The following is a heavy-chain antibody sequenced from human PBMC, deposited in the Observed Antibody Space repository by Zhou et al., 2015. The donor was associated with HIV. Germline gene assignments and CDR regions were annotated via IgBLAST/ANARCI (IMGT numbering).Heavy chain of an antibody. V-gene: IGHV1-69*01. CDR3: TRGRWEVPDAY. CDR1: GGAFSSYA. D-gene: IGHD1-26*01. J-gene: IGHJ4*02. CDR2: IIPMFGTV. Sequence: QVQLVQSGAEVKKPGSSVKVSCKASGGAFSSYAISWVRQAPGQGLDWMGGIIPMFGTVQYAQKFQGRVTITADDSTSTAYMELSSLTSEDTAIYYCTRGRWEVPDAYWGQGSLVTVSP.